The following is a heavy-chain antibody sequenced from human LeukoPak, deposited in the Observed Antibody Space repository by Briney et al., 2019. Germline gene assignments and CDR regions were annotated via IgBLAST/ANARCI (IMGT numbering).Heavy chain of an antibody. Sequence: PSETLSLTCTVSGGSISSSSYYWGWIRQPPGKGLEWIGSIYYSGSTYYNPSLKSRVTISVDTSKNQFSLKLSSVTAADTAVYYCARYHPGNYYDSSGSAFDYWGQGTLVTVSS. CDR3: ARYHPGNYYDSSGSAFDY. CDR1: GGSISSSSYY. J-gene: IGHJ4*02. CDR2: IYYSGST. D-gene: IGHD3-22*01. V-gene: IGHV4-39*01.